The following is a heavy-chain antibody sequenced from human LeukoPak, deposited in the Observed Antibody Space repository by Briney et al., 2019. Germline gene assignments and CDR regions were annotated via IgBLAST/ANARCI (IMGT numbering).Heavy chain of an antibody. CDR3: ARLETYSYGYDY. J-gene: IGHJ4*02. V-gene: IGHV3-53*01. CDR1: GFTLSSNY. CDR2: IYSGGST. Sequence: GGSLRLSCAASGFTLSSNYMNWVRQAPGKGLGGVSGIYSGGSTYYADSVKGRFTISRDNSKNTLYLQMNSLRAEDTAVYYCARLETYSYGYDYWGQGNLVTVSP. D-gene: IGHD5-18*01.